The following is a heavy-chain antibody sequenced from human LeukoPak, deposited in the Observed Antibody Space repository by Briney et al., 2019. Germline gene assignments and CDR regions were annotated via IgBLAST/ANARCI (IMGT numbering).Heavy chain of an antibody. D-gene: IGHD6-19*01. CDR1: GGSISSYY. J-gene: IGHJ4*02. V-gene: IGHV4-59*08. CDR3: ARVITSGWYYFDS. Sequence: ASETLSLTCTVSGGSISSYYWSWIRQPPGKGLEWIGYIYYSGSTNYNPSLKSRVTISVDTSKNQFSLKLSSVTAADTAVYYCARVITSGWYYFDSWGQGTLVTVSS. CDR2: IYYSGST.